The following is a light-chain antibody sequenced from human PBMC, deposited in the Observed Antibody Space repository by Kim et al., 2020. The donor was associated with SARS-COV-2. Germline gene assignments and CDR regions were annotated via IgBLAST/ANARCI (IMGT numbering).Light chain of an antibody. J-gene: IGKJ4*01. CDR2: DAS. V-gene: IGKV3-11*01. Sequence: EIVLTQSPATLSLSLGERATLSCRASQSVSIYLAWYQQKPGQAPRLLISDASNRATGIPARFSGSGSGTDFTLTINSLEPEDFAVYYCQQRYSWPLTVGGGTKVDIK. CDR1: QSVSIY. CDR3: QQRYSWPLT.